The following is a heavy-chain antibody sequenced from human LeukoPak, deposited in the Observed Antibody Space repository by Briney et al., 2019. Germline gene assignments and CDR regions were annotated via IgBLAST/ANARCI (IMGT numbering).Heavy chain of an antibody. D-gene: IGHD3-22*01. CDR3: ARASFDSSGSPYYYYMDV. CDR2: IYYSGST. J-gene: IGHJ6*03. CDR1: GGSISSYY. Sequence: PSETLSLTCTVSGGSISSYYWSWIRQPPGKGLEWIGYIYYSGSTNYNPSLKSRVTISVDTSKNQFSLKLSSVTAADTAVYYCARASFDSSGSPYYYYMDVWGKGTTVTVSS. V-gene: IGHV4-59*01.